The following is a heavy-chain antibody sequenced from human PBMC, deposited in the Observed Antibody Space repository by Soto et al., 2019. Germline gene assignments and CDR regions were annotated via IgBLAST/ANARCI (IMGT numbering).Heavy chain of an antibody. Sequence: PSETLSLTCSVSGYSVSSSDYYWAWIRQPPGKGLEWIGSMLYSGLTYYNPSLKGRVTLSVDTSKNQRSVRLNSVTASDTAVYYCAPLSVSLSGPYGIHVWGRGTTVTVS. CDR2: MLYSGLT. J-gene: IGHJ6*02. CDR3: APLSVSLSGPYGIHV. V-gene: IGHV4-39*01. D-gene: IGHD2-15*01. CDR1: GYSVSSSDYY.